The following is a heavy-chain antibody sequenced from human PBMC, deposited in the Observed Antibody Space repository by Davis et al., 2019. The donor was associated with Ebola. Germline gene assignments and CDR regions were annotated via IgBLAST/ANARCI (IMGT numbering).Heavy chain of an antibody. D-gene: IGHD3-10*01. CDR2: ISSSSSTI. J-gene: IGHJ4*02. Sequence: GGSLRLSCAASGFTFSSYSMNWVRQAPGKGLEWVSYISSSSSTIYYADSVKGRFTISRDNAKNSLYLQMNSLRDEDTAVYYCARADVLLWFGELTASYYFDYWGQGTLVTVSS. CDR1: GFTFSSYS. V-gene: IGHV3-48*02. CDR3: ARADVLLWFGELTASYYFDY.